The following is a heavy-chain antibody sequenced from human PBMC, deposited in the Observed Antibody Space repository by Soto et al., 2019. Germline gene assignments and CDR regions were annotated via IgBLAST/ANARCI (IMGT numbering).Heavy chain of an antibody. CDR3: AKDHPIAVVPAAMSWFDP. Sequence: EVQLLESGGGLVQPGGSLRLSCAASGFTFSSYAMSWVRQAPGKGLEWVSAISGSGGSTYYADSVKGRFTISRDNSKNTLDLQMNSLRAEDTAVYYCAKDHPIAVVPAAMSWFDPWGQGTLVTVSS. J-gene: IGHJ5*02. CDR1: GFTFSSYA. CDR2: ISGSGGST. D-gene: IGHD2-2*01. V-gene: IGHV3-23*01.